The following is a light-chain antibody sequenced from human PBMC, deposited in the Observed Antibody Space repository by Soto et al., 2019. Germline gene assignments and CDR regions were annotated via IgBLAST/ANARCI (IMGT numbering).Light chain of an antibody. CDR1: VSNIGNNY. V-gene: IGLV1-51*01. CDR2: DTN. CDR3: GTWDGSLSAEV. J-gene: IGLJ2*01. Sequence: QSVLTQPPSVSAGPGQKVTISCSGRVSNIGNNYVSWYQQFPGTAPRVIIYDTNKRPSGIPDRFSGSKSGTSATLAITRLQTGDEADYYCGTWDGSLSAEVFGGGTKLTVL.